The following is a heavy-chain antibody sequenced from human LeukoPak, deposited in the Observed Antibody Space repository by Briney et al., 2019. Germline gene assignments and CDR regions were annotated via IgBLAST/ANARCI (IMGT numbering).Heavy chain of an antibody. Sequence: GASVKVSCKASGYTFTDYAMNWVRQAPGQGLEWMGIINPSGGSTSYAQKFQGRVTMTRNTAISTVYMELSSLRSEDTAVYYCARESGFYGSGSRYWGQGTLVTVSS. CDR3: ARESGFYGSGSRY. J-gene: IGHJ4*02. CDR2: INPSGGST. D-gene: IGHD3-10*01. V-gene: IGHV1-46*01. CDR1: GYTFTDYA.